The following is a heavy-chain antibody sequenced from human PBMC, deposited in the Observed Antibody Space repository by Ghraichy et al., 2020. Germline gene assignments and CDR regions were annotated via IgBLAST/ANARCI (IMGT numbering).Heavy chain of an antibody. D-gene: IGHD3-22*01. CDR3: ARDYYDSSGYLGY. J-gene: IGHJ4*02. Sequence: GESLYISCAASGFTFSSYGMHWVRQAPGKGLEWVAVIWYDGSNKYYADSVKGRFTISRDNSKNTLYLQMNSLRAEDTAVYYCARDYYDSSGYLGYWGQGTLVTVSS. V-gene: IGHV3-33*01. CDR1: GFTFSSYG. CDR2: IWYDGSNK.